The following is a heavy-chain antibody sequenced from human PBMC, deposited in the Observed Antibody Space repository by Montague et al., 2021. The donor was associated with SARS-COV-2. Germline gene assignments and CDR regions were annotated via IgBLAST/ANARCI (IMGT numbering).Heavy chain of an antibody. CDR1: GGSVGSSHYY. J-gene: IGHJ5*02. D-gene: IGHD1-7*01. CDR3: ARGLYNWNYEHWFDT. CDR2: IYYSGST. Sequence: SEILSLTCTVSGGSVGSSHYYWAWIRQPPGKGLEWIGTIYYSGSTYYXPSPRSRVTIDVDASTNQFSLKLHSVTAADTAVYFCARGLYNWNYEHWFDTWGQGTLVTVSS. V-gene: IGHV4-39*01.